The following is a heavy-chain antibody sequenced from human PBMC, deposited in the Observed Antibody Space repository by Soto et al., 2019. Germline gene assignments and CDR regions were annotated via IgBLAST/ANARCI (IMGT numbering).Heavy chain of an antibody. J-gene: IGHJ4*02. V-gene: IGHV3-64*02. CDR2: ISSNGGST. CDR3: ARANYGSYDY. CDR1: GFTFSSYA. D-gene: IGHD6-6*01. Sequence: LRLACAASGFTFSSYAMHWVRQAPGKGLEYVSAISSNGGSTYYADSVKGRFTISRDNSKSTLYLQMGSLRAEDMAVYYCARANYGSYDYWGQGXLVTVYS.